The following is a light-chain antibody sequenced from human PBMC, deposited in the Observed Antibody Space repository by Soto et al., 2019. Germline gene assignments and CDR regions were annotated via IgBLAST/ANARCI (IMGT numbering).Light chain of an antibody. V-gene: IGKV1-33*01. CDR1: QDITLY. CDR2: DVS. J-gene: IGKJ2*01. Sequence: DIQMTQSPSSLSASVGDRVTITCQASQDITLYLNWYQHKPGKAPNLLIHDVSTLEPGVPARFSGRGSWTTFTRTSINLQPEDVATYFCPQYESSPNTLGQGTKQDNK. CDR3: PQYESSPNT.